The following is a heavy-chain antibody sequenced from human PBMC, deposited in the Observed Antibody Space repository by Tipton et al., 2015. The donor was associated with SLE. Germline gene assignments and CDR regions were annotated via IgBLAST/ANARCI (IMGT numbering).Heavy chain of an antibody. Sequence: TLSLTCAVYGGSFSGYYWSWIRQPPGKGLEWIGEINHSGSTNYNPSLKSRVTISVDTSKNQFSLKLSSVTAADTAVYYCARHEYDFLDWGQGTVVTVSS. CDR2: INHSGST. CDR3: ARHEYDFLD. CDR1: GGSFSGYY. D-gene: IGHD3-3*01. V-gene: IGHV4-34*01. J-gene: IGHJ4*02.